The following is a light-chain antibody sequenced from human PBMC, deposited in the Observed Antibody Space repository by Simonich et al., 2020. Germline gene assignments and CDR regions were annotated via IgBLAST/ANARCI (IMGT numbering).Light chain of an antibody. CDR3: SSYTSSSTLV. CDR2: DVS. J-gene: IGLJ2*01. Sequence: QSALTQPPSASGSPGQSITISCTGTSSDVGGYNYVTWYQQHPGKAPKLMIYDVSKRPSGVSYRFSGSKSGNTASLTISGLQAEDEADYYCSSYTSSSTLVFGGGTKLTVL. V-gene: IGLV2-14*01. CDR1: SSDVGGYNY.